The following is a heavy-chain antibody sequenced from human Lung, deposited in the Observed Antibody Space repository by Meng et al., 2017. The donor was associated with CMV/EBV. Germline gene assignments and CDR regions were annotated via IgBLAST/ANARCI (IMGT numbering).Heavy chain of an antibody. CDR2: ISPYNGDT. J-gene: IGHJ4*02. CDR3: ARAIVKNGKRQFDY. Sequence: QVQLAQSVSEVKEPGASVKLYCNTSGYTFIDYHIHWVRQAPGQGLEWMGWISPYNGDTIYARDFQGWVTMTRDTSNRTLYMEVSRLRFDDTAVYYCARAIVKNGKRQFDYWGQGTLVTVSS. CDR1: GYTFIDYH. D-gene: IGHD1-1*01. V-gene: IGHV1-2*04.